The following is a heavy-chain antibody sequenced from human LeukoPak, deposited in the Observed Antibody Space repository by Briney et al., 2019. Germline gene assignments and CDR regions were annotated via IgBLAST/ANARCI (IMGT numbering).Heavy chain of an antibody. Sequence: GDSLKISCKGSGYSFNKYWIGWVRQMPGKGLDWMGFIYPGDSETKYTQTFQGQVTISTDTSISTAYLQWSSLKASDTAMYYCVRHQHCSGGSCYPRAPDYWVQGTMVSVSS. J-gene: IGHJ4*02. V-gene: IGHV5-51*01. D-gene: IGHD2-15*01. CDR3: VRHQHCSGGSCYPRAPDY. CDR1: GYSFNKYW. CDR2: IYPGDSET.